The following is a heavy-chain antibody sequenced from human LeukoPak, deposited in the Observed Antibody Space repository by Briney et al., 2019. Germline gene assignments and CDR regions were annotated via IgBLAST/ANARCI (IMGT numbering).Heavy chain of an antibody. CDR2: ISGSGGST. CDR3: AKDQAVAGYYFDY. CDR1: GFTFSSYA. V-gene: IGHV3-23*01. D-gene: IGHD6-19*01. Sequence: PGGSLRLSCADSGFTFSSYAMSWVRQAPGKGLEWVSAISGSGGSTYYADSVKGRFTISRDNSKNTLYLQMNSLRAEDTAVHYCAKDQAVAGYYFDYWGQGTLVTVSS. J-gene: IGHJ4*02.